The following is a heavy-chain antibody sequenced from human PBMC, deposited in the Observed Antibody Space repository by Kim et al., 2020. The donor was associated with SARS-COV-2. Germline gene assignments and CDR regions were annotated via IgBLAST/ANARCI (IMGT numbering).Heavy chain of an antibody. Sequence: SVKVSCKASGFTFTSSAVQWVRQARGQRLEWIGWIVVGSGNTNYAQKFQERVTITRDMSTSTAYMELSSLRSEDTAVYYCAASGAAADNDAFDIWGQGTMVTVSS. CDR1: GFTFTSSA. D-gene: IGHD6-13*01. CDR2: IVVGSGNT. V-gene: IGHV1-58*01. J-gene: IGHJ3*02. CDR3: AASGAAADNDAFDI.